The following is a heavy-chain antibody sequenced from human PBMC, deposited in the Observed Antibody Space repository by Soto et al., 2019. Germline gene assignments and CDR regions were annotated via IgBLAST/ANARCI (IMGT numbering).Heavy chain of an antibody. V-gene: IGHV4-59*08. D-gene: IGHD3-3*01. CDR1: GGSISSYY. Sequence: SETLSLTCTVHGGSISSYYWSWVRQPPGKGLERIGYIYYSGSTNNNPSLKSRLTISEHTSKNQHSPKLSAMSAPDRAVYYETRGVWSGMSMDGWGEGTTVTVAS. CDR2: IYYSGST. CDR3: TRGVWSGMSMDG. J-gene: IGHJ6*04.